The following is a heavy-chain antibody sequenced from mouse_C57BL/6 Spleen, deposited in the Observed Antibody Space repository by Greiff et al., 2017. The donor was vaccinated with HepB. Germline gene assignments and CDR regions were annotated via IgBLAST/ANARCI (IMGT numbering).Heavy chain of an antibody. CDR2: ISDGGSYT. CDR3: ARGGDSAGYVWFAY. V-gene: IGHV5-4*03. J-gene: IGHJ3*01. CDR1: GFTFSSYA. Sequence: EVMLVESGGGLVKPGGSLKLSCAASGFTFSSYAMSWVRQTPEKRLEWVATISDGGSYTYYPDNVKGRFTISRDNAKNNLYLQMSHLKSEDTAMYYCARGGDSAGYVWFAYWGQGTLVTVSA. D-gene: IGHD3-2*02.